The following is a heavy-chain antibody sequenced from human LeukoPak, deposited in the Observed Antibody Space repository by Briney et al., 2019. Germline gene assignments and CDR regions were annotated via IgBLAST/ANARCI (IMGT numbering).Heavy chain of an antibody. J-gene: IGHJ6*02. Sequence: TSETLSLTCAVYGGSFSGYYWSWIRQPPGKGLEWIGEINHSGSTNYNPSLKSRVTISVDTSKNQFSLKLSSVTAADTAVYYCARGRAAAGQRNYYYYYGMDVWGQGTTVTVSS. CDR2: INHSGST. CDR1: GGSFSGYY. D-gene: IGHD6-13*01. V-gene: IGHV4-34*01. CDR3: ARGRAAAGQRNYYYYYGMDV.